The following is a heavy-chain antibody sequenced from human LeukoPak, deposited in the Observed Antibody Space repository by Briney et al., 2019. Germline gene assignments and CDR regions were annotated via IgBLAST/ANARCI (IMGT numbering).Heavy chain of an antibody. CDR1: GGSISSYY. CDR3: ARDRQQLTQGYYFDY. J-gene: IGHJ4*02. D-gene: IGHD6-13*01. V-gene: IGHV4-59*01. Sequence: SETLSLTCTVSGGSISSYYWSWIRQPPGKGLEWIGYIYYSGSTNYNPSLKSRVTISVDTSKNQFSLKLSSVTAADTAVYYCARDRQQLTQGYYFDYWGQGTLVTVSS. CDR2: IYYSGST.